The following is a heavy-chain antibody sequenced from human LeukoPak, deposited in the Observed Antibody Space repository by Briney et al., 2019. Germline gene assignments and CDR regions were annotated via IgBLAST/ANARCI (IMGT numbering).Heavy chain of an antibody. D-gene: IGHD5-18*01. CDR1: GFTFSSYG. J-gene: IGHJ4*02. CDR3: AKGGRRIQLWPSFDY. V-gene: IGHV3-30*18. Sequence: GGSLRLSCAASGFTFSSYGMHWVRQAPGKGLEWVAVISYDGSNKYYADSVKGRFTISRDNSKNTLYLQMNSLRAEDTAVYYCAKGGRRIQLWPSFDYWGQGTLVTVSS. CDR2: ISYDGSNK.